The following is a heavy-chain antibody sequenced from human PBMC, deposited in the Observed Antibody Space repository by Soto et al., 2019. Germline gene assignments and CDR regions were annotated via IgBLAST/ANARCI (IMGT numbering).Heavy chain of an antibody. Sequence: GGSLRLSCAVSGFTFSSYGMHWVRQAPGKGLEWVAFIGYDGSNKYYGKSVKGRFTISRDNSKNTLYLQMSSLRAEDTAVYYCARDVGIQVWLYYAMDVWGQGTTVTVS. CDR1: GFTFSSYG. D-gene: IGHD5-18*01. J-gene: IGHJ6*02. V-gene: IGHV3-30*02. CDR3: ARDVGIQVWLYYAMDV. CDR2: IGYDGSNK.